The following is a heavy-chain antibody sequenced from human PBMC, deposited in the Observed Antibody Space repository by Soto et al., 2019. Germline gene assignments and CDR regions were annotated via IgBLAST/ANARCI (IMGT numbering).Heavy chain of an antibody. CDR3: ARDLGLVVVPAAMLVLDY. D-gene: IGHD2-2*01. CDR1: GFTFSSYG. V-gene: IGHV3-33*01. Sequence: GGSLRLSCAASGFTFSSYGMHWVRQAPGKGLEWVAVIWYDGSNKYYADSVKGRFTISRDNSKNTLYPQMNSLRAEDTAVYYCARDLGLVVVPAAMLVLDYWGQGTLVTVSS. J-gene: IGHJ4*02. CDR2: IWYDGSNK.